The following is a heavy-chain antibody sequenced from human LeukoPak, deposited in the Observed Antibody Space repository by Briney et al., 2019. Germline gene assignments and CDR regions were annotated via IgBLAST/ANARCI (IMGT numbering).Heavy chain of an antibody. V-gene: IGHV4-34*01. J-gene: IGHJ6*03. CDR1: GGSFSGNY. CDR2: INHSGST. Sequence: SETLSLTCAVYGGSFSGNYWSWIRQPPGKGLDRIGEINHSGSTNYNPSLKSRVTISVDTSKNQFSLKLSSVTAADTAVYYCARHTYYGSGSYYRSHPYYYYMDVWGKGTTVTISS. CDR3: ARHTYYGSGSYYRSHPYYYYMDV. D-gene: IGHD3-10*01.